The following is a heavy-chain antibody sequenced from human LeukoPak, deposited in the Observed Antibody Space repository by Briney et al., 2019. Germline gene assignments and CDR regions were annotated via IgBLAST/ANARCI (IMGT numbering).Heavy chain of an antibody. CDR1: GFTFSSYS. V-gene: IGHV3-21*01. J-gene: IGHJ6*02. CDR2: ISSSSYI. Sequence: GSLRLSCAASGFTFSSYSMNWVRQAPGKGLEWVSSISSSSYIYYADSVKGRFTISRDNAKNSLYLQMNSLRAEDTAVYYCARLLSSSSWRSDYYYYGMDVWGQGTTVTVSS. D-gene: IGHD6-13*01. CDR3: ARLLSSSSWRSDYYYYGMDV.